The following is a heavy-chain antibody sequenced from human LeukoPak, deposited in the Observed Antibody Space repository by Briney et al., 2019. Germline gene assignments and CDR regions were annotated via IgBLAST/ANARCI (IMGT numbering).Heavy chain of an antibody. CDR2: INPNSGGT. CDR1: GYTFTGYY. CDR3: ARDGDSSSWYYDY. D-gene: IGHD6-13*01. J-gene: IGHJ4*02. Sequence: ASVKVSCKASGYTFTGYYMHWVRQAPGQGLEWMGWINPNSGGTNYAQKFQGRVTMTRDTSTSTVYMELSSLRSEDTAVYYCARDGDSSSWYYDYWGQGTLVTVSS. V-gene: IGHV1-2*02.